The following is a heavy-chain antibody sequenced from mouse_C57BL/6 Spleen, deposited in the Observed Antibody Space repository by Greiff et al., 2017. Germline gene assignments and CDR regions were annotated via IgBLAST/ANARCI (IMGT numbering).Heavy chain of an antibody. CDR1: GYTFTDYY. CDR3: ARWGYSASGYVAY. D-gene: IGHD1-1*01. CDR2: INPNNGGT. V-gene: IGHV1-18*01. Sequence: EVQLQQSGPELVKPGASVKISCKASGYTFTDYYMDWVKQSHGKSLEWIGDINPNNGGTIYNQKFKGKATLTVDKSSSTAYMELRRLTSEDTAVYYVARWGYSASGYVAYWGQGTLVTVSA. J-gene: IGHJ3*01.